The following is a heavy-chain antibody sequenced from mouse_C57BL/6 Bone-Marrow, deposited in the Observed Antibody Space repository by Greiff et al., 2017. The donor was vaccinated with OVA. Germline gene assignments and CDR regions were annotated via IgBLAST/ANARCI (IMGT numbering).Heavy chain of an antibody. J-gene: IGHJ2*01. Sequence: EVKLMESGGGLVQPGGSLKLSCAASGFTFSDYYMYWVRQTPEKRLEWVAYISNGGGSTYYPDTVKGRFTISRDNAKNTLYLQMSRLKSEDTAMYYCAGYYYGSSYRNYWGKGTTLTVSS. CDR3: AGYYYGSSYRNY. D-gene: IGHD1-1*01. V-gene: IGHV5-12*01. CDR1: GFTFSDYY. CDR2: ISNGGGST.